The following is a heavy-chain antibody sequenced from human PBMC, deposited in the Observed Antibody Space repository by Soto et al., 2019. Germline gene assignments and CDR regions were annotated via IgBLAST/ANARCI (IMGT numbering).Heavy chain of an antibody. CDR2: ISVLNGYA. CDR1: GYSFHNSG. D-gene: IGHD1-1*01. CDR3: SKNGTAWFAS. J-gene: IGHJ5*01. Sequence: QVQLVQSGPELKKPGASVKVSCKTSGYSFHNSGISWVRQAPGQGLEWMGWISVLNGYAHYGQKFQGRVIMTADTFTRTAYMELRGLRSDDTAISYCSKNGTAWFASWGQGTPVTVSS. V-gene: IGHV1-18*01.